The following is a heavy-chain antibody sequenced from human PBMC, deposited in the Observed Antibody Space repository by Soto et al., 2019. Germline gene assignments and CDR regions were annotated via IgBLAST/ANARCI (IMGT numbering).Heavy chain of an antibody. J-gene: IGHJ5*02. CDR1: GGFIISYY. V-gene: IGHV4-59*01. CDR3: ARDGPVWFDP. CDR2: IYYSGST. Sequence: PSETLSLTCTVSGGFIISYYWSWIRQPPGKGLEWIGYIYYSGSTNYNPSLKSRVTISVDTSKNQFSLKLSSVTAADTAVYYCARDGPVWFDPWGQGTLVTVSS.